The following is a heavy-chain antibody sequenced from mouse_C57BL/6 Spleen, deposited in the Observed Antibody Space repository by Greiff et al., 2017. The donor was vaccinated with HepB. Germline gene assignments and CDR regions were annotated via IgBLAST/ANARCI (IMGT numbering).Heavy chain of an antibody. V-gene: IGHV5-17*01. D-gene: IGHD2-5*01. CDR1: GFTFSDYG. CDR2: ISSGSSTI. Sequence: EVKLMESGGGLVKPGGSLKLSCAASGFTFSDYGMHWVRQAPEKGLEWVAYISSGSSTIYYADTVKGRFTISIDNAKNTLFLQMTSLRSEDTAMYYCARAFSNYVYAMDYWGQGTSVTVSS. CDR3: ARAFSNYVYAMDY. J-gene: IGHJ4*01.